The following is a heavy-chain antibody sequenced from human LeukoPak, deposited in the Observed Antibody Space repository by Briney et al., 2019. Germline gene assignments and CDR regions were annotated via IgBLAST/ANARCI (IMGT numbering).Heavy chain of an antibody. D-gene: IGHD3-9*01. J-gene: IGHJ4*02. Sequence: ASVKVSCKASGYTFTSYAMHWVRQAPGQRLEWMGWINAGNGSTKYSQKFQGRVTITRDTSASTAYMELSSLRSEDTAVYYCARALPPYDILTGYPFDYWGQGTLVTVSS. CDR1: GYTFTSYA. CDR2: INAGNGST. CDR3: ARALPPYDILTGYPFDY. V-gene: IGHV1-3*01.